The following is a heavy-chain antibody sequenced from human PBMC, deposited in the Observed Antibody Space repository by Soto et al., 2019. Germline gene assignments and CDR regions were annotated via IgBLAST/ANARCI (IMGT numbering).Heavy chain of an antibody. Sequence: AGSLRLACAAAGFPFRSYGIHGVRQAPGKGLGWVAVIWYDGSNKYYADSVKGRFTISRDNSKNTLYLQMNSLRAEDTAVYYCARDIIWIDAPIGMDVWGQGTTVTVSS. V-gene: IGHV3-33*01. J-gene: IGHJ6*02. D-gene: IGHD1-1*01. CDR1: GFPFRSYG. CDR3: ARDIIWIDAPIGMDV. CDR2: IWYDGSNK.